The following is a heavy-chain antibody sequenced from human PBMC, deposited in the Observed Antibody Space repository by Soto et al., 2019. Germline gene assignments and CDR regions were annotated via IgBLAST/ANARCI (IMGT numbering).Heavy chain of an antibody. CDR2: IHPDGGHT. CDR1: RQAYTVCY. V-gene: IGHV1-46*01. CDR3: ARGDNDY. Sequence: SLKGSCEGYRQAYTVCYVQWVRQAPGQGLEWMGVIHPDGGHTTYSQKFQDRVTMTRDTFTSTIYMELSSLRSEDTAVYYCARGDNDYWGQGTLVTVSS. J-gene: IGHJ4*02.